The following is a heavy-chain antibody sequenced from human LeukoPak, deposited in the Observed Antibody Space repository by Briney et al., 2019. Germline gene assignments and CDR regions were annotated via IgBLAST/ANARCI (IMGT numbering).Heavy chain of an antibody. CDR1: GFTFSSYA. V-gene: IGHV3-30*04. CDR2: ISHDGGNK. Sequence: PGGSLRLSCAASGFTFSSYAMHWVRQAPGKGLEWVAVISHDGGNKYYADSVKGRFTISRDNSKNTLYLQMNSLRAEDTAVYYCAKGSSPFDHWGQGTLVTVSS. J-gene: IGHJ4*02. D-gene: IGHD6-13*01. CDR3: AKGSSPFDH.